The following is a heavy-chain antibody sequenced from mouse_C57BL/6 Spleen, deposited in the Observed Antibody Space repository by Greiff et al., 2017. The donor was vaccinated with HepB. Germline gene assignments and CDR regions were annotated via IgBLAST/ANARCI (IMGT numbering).Heavy chain of an antibody. CDR1: GYTFTDYE. D-gene: IGHD2-1*01. V-gene: IGHV1-15*01. CDR2: IDPETGGT. J-gene: IGHJ4*01. CDR3: TKERRIYSGDAMDY. Sequence: VQLQQSGAELVRPGASVTLSCKASGYTFTDYEMHWVKQTPVHGLEWIGAIDPETGGTAYNQKFKGKAILTADKSSSTAYMALRSLTSEDSAVDYWTKERRIYSGDAMDYWGQGTSVTVSS.